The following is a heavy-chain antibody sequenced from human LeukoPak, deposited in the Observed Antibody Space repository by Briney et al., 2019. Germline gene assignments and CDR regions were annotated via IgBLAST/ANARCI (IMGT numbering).Heavy chain of an antibody. CDR2: IQQDGSEK. CDR3: VRLRYTYGKNFDC. D-gene: IGHD5-18*01. Sequence: GGSLRLSCAASGFTFKGYWMSWVRQAPGKGLEWVANIQQDGSEKKYVDSLKGVFTISRANAKNSLYLQMDSLRAEDTAVYYCVRLRYTYGKNFDCWGQGTLVTVSS. CDR1: GFTFKGYW. V-gene: IGHV3-7*01. J-gene: IGHJ4*02.